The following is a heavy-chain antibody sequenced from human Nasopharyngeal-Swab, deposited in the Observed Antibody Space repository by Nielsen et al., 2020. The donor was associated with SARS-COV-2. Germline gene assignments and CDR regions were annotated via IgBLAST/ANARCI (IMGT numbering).Heavy chain of an antibody. CDR3: ARDGDKFSEY. J-gene: IGHJ4*02. CDR2: ISAYNGDT. Sequence: ASVKVSCKASGYTFASYGFDWVRQAPGQGLEWMGWISAYNGDTNYAQKFQGRVTMSTDTSTSTAYMDLRSLRSDDTAVYYCARDGDKFSEYWGQGSLVTVSS. V-gene: IGHV1-18*04. CDR1: GYTFASYG. D-gene: IGHD6-25*01.